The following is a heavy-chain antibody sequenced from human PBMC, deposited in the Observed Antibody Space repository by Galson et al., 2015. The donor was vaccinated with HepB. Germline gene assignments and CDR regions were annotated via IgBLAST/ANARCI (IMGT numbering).Heavy chain of an antibody. CDR1: GFTFSGSA. D-gene: IGHD4-17*01. J-gene: IGHJ6*03. CDR2: IRSKANSYAT. CDR3: TSHGDYVISYYYYMDV. Sequence: SLRLSCAASGFTFSGSAMHWVRQASGKGLEWVGRIRSKANSYATAYAASVKGRFTISRDDSKNTAYLQMNSLKTEDTAVYYCTSHGDYVISYYYYMDVWGKGTTVTVSS. V-gene: IGHV3-73*01.